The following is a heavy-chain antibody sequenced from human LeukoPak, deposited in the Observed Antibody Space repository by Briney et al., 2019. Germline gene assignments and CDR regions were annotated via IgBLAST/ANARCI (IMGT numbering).Heavy chain of an antibody. J-gene: IGHJ6*03. D-gene: IGHD2-8*01. Sequence: PGGSLRLSCAASGFTFSSYSMNWVRQAPGKGLEWVSYISSSSSTIYYADSVKGRFTISRDNAKNSLYLQMNSLRAEDTAVYYCARGLSLYYYYYMDVWGKGTTVTVSS. V-gene: IGHV3-48*01. CDR3: ARGLSLYYYYYMDV. CDR2: ISSSSSTI. CDR1: GFTFSSYS.